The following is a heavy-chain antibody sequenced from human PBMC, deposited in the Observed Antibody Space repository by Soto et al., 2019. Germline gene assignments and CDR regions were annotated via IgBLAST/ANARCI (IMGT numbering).Heavy chain of an antibody. Sequence: QMQLQESGPGLVKPSETLSLTCTVSGGSISRNSYYWGWIRQPPGKGLEWIGSIYYSGSTYYNPSLKIGVTISVDTSKNQFSLKLSSVTAADTAVYYCARHAWNGVDYWGQGTLVTVSS. CDR2: IYYSGST. D-gene: IGHD1-1*01. J-gene: IGHJ4*02. V-gene: IGHV4-39*01. CDR1: GGSISRNSYY. CDR3: ARHAWNGVDY.